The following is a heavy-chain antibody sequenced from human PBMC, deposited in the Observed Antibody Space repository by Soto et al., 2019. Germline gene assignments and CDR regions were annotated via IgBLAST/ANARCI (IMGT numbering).Heavy chain of an antibody. CDR3: ARVRDLYSNYDGMDV. CDR2: ISSYNCNT. J-gene: IGHJ6*02. D-gene: IGHD4-4*01. Sequence: ASVKVSCKASGYTFTSYGISWVRQAPGQGLEGMGWISSYNCNTNYAQKLQGRVTMTTDTSTSTAYMELRSLRSDDTAVYYCARVRDLYSNYDGMDVWGQGTKVPVSS. CDR1: GYTFTSYG. V-gene: IGHV1-18*04.